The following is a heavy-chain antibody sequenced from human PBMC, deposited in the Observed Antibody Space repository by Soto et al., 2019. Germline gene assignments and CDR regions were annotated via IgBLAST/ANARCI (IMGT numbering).Heavy chain of an antibody. Sequence: PGASLKISCQGSGYSFTSYWIGWVRQMPGKGLELMGIIYPGDSDTRYSTSFQGQVTISADKSISTAYLQWSSLKASDTAMYYCARLIGSSWYPVGYYYYGTDVWGQGTTVTVSS. D-gene: IGHD6-13*01. CDR2: IYPGDSDT. V-gene: IGHV5-51*01. CDR1: GYSFTSYW. CDR3: ARLIGSSWYPVGYYYYGTDV. J-gene: IGHJ6*02.